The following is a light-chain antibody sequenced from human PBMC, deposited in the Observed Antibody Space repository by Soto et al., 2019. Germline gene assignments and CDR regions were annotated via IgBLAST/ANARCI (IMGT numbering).Light chain of an antibody. CDR1: QSVNNNH. Sequence: EIVLTQSPGTLSLSPGERATLSCRASQSVNNNHLAWYQQKPGQGPRLLIFDATSKATGVPDRFSGSGSGTDFNLIIRRLETEDFAVYHCPQYGSSPPNTFGQGTKLEIK. V-gene: IGKV3-20*01. CDR2: DAT. J-gene: IGKJ2*01. CDR3: PQYGSSPPNT.